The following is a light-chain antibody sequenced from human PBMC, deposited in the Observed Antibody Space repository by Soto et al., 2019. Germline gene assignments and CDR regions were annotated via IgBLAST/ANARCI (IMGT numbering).Light chain of an antibody. CDR1: QSVSSN. J-gene: IGKJ2*01. CDR2: GAS. CDR3: QQYNNWPPYT. V-gene: IGKV3-15*01. Sequence: EIVMTQSPPTLSVSPGERATLSCRASQSVSSNLAWYQQKPGQAPRLLIYGASTRATDIPARFSGSGSETEFTLTISSLQSEDFAVYYCQQYNNWPPYTFGQGTKLEIK.